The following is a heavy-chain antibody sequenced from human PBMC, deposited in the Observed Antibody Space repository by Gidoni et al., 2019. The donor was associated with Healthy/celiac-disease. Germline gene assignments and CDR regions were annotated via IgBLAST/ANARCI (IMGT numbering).Heavy chain of an antibody. D-gene: IGHD6-6*01. Sequence: EVQLLESGGGLVQPGGSLRLSCAASGFTFRSDVMSWVRPAPGKGREWVSAISGSGGSTYYADSVKGRFTISRDNSKNTLYLQMNSLRAEDTAVYYCAKDEVRSIAARQIDYWGQGTLVTVSS. J-gene: IGHJ4*02. CDR3: AKDEVRSIAARQIDY. CDR2: ISGSGGST. V-gene: IGHV3-23*01. CDR1: GFTFRSDV.